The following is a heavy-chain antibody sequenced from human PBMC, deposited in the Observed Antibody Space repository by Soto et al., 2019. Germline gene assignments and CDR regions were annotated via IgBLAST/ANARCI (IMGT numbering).Heavy chain of an antibody. CDR2: INAGNGNT. J-gene: IGHJ5*02. D-gene: IGHD2-2*01. V-gene: IGHV1-3*01. CDR1: GYTFNTYA. Sequence: GASVKVSCKASGYTFNTYAMHWVRQAPGQRLEWMGWINAGNGNTEYSQKFHDRVTITRDTSASTAYMELSRLTSEDTAIYYCARSMGYCSTTACYAQGGWFDPWGQGTLVTVSS. CDR3: ARSMGYCSTTACYAQGGWFDP.